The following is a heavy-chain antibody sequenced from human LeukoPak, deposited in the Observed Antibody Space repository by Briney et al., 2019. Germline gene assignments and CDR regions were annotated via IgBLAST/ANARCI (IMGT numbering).Heavy chain of an antibody. Sequence: GGSLRLSCAASGFTFSSYEMNWVRQAPGKGLEWVSSIGGGGRYIYYADSMQGRFTISRDNAKNSLFLQMHSLSAEDTALYYCARVSRVAYTSSWYLDYWGQGTLVTVSS. J-gene: IGHJ4*02. CDR1: GFTFSSYE. CDR3: ARVSRVAYTSSWYLDY. CDR2: IGGGGRYI. V-gene: IGHV3-21*01. D-gene: IGHD6-13*01.